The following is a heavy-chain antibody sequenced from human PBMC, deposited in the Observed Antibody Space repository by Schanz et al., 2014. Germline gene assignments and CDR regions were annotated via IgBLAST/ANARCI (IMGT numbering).Heavy chain of an antibody. CDR3: AREQIMAAAGLVDY. Sequence: QVQLVESGGGLVKLGGFLRLSCAASGFTFSDYYMSWIRQAPGKGLEWVSYISGTTTFTNYADSVKGRFAISRDNAKNSLYLQMNSLRAEDTAVYYCAREQIMAAAGLVDYWGHGTLVTVSS. CDR1: GFTFSDYY. CDR2: ISGTTTFT. J-gene: IGHJ4*01. D-gene: IGHD6-13*01. V-gene: IGHV3-11*05.